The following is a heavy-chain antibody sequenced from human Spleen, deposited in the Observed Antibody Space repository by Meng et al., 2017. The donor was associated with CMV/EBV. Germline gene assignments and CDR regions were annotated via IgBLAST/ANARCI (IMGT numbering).Heavy chain of an antibody. D-gene: IGHD3-3*01. CDR3: AKGGEWTLDD. CDR2: ISWNRGSI. CDR1: GFTFDDFT. J-gene: IGHJ4*02. Sequence: GGPLRLSCAASGFTFDDFTMHWVRQPPGKGLEWVSGISWNRGSIGYADSVKGRFTISRDNAKNSLYLQMNSLRPEDTALYYCAKGGEWTLDDWGQGTLVTVSS. V-gene: IGHV3-9*01.